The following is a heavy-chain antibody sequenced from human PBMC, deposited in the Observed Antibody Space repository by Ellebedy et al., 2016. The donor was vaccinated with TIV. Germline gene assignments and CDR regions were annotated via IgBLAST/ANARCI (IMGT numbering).Heavy chain of an antibody. V-gene: IGHV4-59*12. CDR1: GGSISSYY. CDR3: ARPSPVAVAGRFNY. D-gene: IGHD6-19*01. J-gene: IGHJ4*02. Sequence: LRLSXNVSGGSISSYYWSWIRQPPGKGLEWIGYIYYSGSTNYNPSLKSRVTISVDTSKNQFSLRLSSVTAADTAVYYCARPSPVAVAGRFNYWGQGTLVTVSS. CDR2: IYYSGST.